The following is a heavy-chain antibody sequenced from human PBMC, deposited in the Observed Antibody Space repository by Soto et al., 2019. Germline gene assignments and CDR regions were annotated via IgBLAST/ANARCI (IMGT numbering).Heavy chain of an antibody. D-gene: IGHD4-17*01. CDR1: GGSFSGYY. CDR3: ARSSGLRLQLDY. CDR2: INHSGST. J-gene: IGHJ4*02. V-gene: IGHV4-34*01. Sequence: PSETLSLTCAVYGGSFSGYYWSWIRQPPGKGLEWIGEINHSGSTNYNPSLKSRVTISVDTSKNQFSLKLSSVTAADTAVYYCARSSGLRLQLDYWGQGALVTVSS.